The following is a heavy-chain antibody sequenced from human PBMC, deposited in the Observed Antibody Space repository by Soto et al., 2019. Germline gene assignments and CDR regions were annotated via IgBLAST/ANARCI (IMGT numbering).Heavy chain of an antibody. CDR3: AKSWFGESAPRYFDY. CDR2: ISGSGGST. Sequence: LRLSCAASGFTFSSYAMSWVRQAPGKGLEWVSAISGSGGSTYYADSVKGRFTISRDNSKNTLYLQMNSLRAEDTAVYYCAKSWFGESAPRYFDYWGQGTLVTVSS. D-gene: IGHD3-10*01. V-gene: IGHV3-23*01. CDR1: GFTFSSYA. J-gene: IGHJ4*02.